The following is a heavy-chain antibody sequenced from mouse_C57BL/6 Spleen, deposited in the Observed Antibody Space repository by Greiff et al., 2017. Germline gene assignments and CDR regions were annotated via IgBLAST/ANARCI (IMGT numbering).Heavy chain of an antibody. J-gene: IGHJ2*01. V-gene: IGHV1-4*01. D-gene: IGHD1-3*01. CDR2: INPSSGYT. CDR3: ARDNQGYFDY. Sequence: VKLMESGAELARPGASVKMSCKASGYTFTSYTMHWVKQRPGQGLEWIGYINPSSGYTKYNQKFKDKATLTADKSSSTAYMQLSSLTSEDSAVYYCARDNQGYFDYWGQGTTLTVSS. CDR1: GYTFTSYT.